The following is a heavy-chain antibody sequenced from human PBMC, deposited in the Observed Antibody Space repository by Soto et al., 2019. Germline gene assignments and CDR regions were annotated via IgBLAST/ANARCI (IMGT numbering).Heavy chain of an antibody. CDR2: ISYDGSNK. Sequence: QVQLVESGGGVVQPGRSLRLSCAASGFTFSSYAMHWVRQAPGKGLEWVAVISYDGSNKYYADSVKGRFTISRDNSKXXXXXXXXXLRAEDTAVYYCARDMGSGWYYFDYWGQGTLVTVSS. V-gene: IGHV3-30-3*01. D-gene: IGHD6-19*01. CDR1: GFTFSSYA. CDR3: ARDMGSGWYYFDY. J-gene: IGHJ4*02.